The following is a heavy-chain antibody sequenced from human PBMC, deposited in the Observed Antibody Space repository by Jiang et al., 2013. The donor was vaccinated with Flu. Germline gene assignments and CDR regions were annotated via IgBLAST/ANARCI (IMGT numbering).Heavy chain of an antibody. D-gene: IGHD3-3*01. Sequence: LLKPSETLSLTCAVYGGSFSGYYWSWIRQPPGKGLEWIGEINHSGSTNYNPSLKSRVTISVDTSKNQFSLKLSSVTAADTAVYYCARGPFITIFGVVTRIKSMDVWGQGTTVTVSS. CDR2: INHSGST. CDR3: ARGPFITIFGVVTRIKSMDV. J-gene: IGHJ6*02. V-gene: IGHV4-34*01. CDR1: GGSFSGYY.